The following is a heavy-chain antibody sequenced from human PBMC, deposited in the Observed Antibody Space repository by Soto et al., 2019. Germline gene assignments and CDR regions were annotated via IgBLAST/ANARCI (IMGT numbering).Heavy chain of an antibody. CDR2: ISAYNGNT. Sequence: GASVKVSCKASGYTFTSYGISWVRQAPGQGLEWMGWISAYNGNTNYAQKLQGRVTMTTDTSTSTAYMELRSLRSDDTAVYYCARDPSPYYDFWSGYSNPQFDYWGQGTLVTVSS. D-gene: IGHD3-3*01. V-gene: IGHV1-18*04. J-gene: IGHJ4*02. CDR1: GYTFTSYG. CDR3: ARDPSPYYDFWSGYSNPQFDY.